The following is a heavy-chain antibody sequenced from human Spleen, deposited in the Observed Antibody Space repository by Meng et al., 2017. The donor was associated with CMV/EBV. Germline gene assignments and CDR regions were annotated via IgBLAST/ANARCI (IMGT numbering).Heavy chain of an antibody. V-gene: IGHV1-46*01. CDR2: INPSGDNT. CDR3: ARDEGNSSHFDY. Sequence: ASVKVSCKASGYTFTTYYMHWVRQAPGQGLEWMGIINPSGDNTNYAQKFQGRVTMTRDTSTSTVYMELSSLRSEDTAVYYCARDEGNSSHFDYWGQGTLVTVSS. D-gene: IGHD6-6*01. J-gene: IGHJ4*02. CDR1: GYTFTTYY.